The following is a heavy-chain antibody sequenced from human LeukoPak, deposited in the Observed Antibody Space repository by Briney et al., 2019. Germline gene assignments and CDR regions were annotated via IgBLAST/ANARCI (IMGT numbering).Heavy chain of an antibody. J-gene: IGHJ3*02. V-gene: IGHV1-69*04. CDR2: IIPILGIA. Sequence: ASVKVSCKASGGTFSSYAISWVRQAPGQGLEWMGRIIPILGIANYAQKFQGRVTITADKSTSTAYMELSSLRSEDTAVYYCARRSSGLDAFYIWGQGTMVTVSS. CDR3: ARRSSGLDAFYI. D-gene: IGHD6-19*01. CDR1: GGTFSSYA.